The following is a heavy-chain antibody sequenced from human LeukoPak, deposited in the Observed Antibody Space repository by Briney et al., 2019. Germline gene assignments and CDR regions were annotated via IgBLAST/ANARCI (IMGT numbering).Heavy chain of an antibody. J-gene: IGHJ4*02. D-gene: IGHD3-3*01. CDR2: IIPIFGTA. Sequence: SVKVSCKTSGYSFTNYFIHWVRQAPGQGLEWMGGIIPIFGTANYAQKFQGRVTITADESTSTAYMELSSPRSEDTAVYYCARGWLIFGVVTRFDYWGQGTQVTVSS. CDR1: GYSFTNYF. CDR3: ARGWLIFGVVTRFDY. V-gene: IGHV1-69*13.